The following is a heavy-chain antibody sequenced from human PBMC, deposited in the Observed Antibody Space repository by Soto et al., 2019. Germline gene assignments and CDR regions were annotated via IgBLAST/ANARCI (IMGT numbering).Heavy chain of an antibody. CDR2: ISSSGAST. CDR1: GLTFSSYS. Sequence: HPGGSLRLSCAASGLTFSSYSMSWVRQAPGKGLEWVSAISSSGASTYYADSVKGRFTISRDNSKNTLYLQMNSPRAEETAVYYCAKSQGRSRSPFDYWGQGTLVTVSS. D-gene: IGHD3-16*02. CDR3: AKSQGRSRSPFDY. V-gene: IGHV3-23*01. J-gene: IGHJ4*02.